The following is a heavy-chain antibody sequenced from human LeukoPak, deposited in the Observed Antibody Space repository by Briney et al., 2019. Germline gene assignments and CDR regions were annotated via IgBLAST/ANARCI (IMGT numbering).Heavy chain of an antibody. Sequence: SETLSLTCTVSGYSISSGYYWGWIRQPPGKGLEWIGSIYHSGGTYYNPSLKSRVTISVDTSKNQFSLKLSSVTAADTAVYYCARDRRGGDYWGRGTLVTVSS. V-gene: IGHV4-38-2*02. D-gene: IGHD3-16*01. J-gene: IGHJ4*02. CDR3: ARDRRGGDY. CDR2: IYHSGGT. CDR1: GYSISSGYY.